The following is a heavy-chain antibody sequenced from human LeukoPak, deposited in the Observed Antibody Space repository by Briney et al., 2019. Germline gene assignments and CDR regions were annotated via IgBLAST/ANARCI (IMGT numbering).Heavy chain of an antibody. CDR3: ARDSSTIIDY. CDR2: ISSGSSYI. CDR1: GFTFSTYS. V-gene: IGHV3-21*01. Sequence: PGGSLRLSCAASGFTFSTYSMNWVRQAPGKGLEWVSSISSGSSYIYYTDSVKGRFTISRDNAKNSLYLQMNSLRAEDTAVYYCARDSSTIIDYWGQGTLVTVSS. J-gene: IGHJ4*02. D-gene: IGHD2-2*01.